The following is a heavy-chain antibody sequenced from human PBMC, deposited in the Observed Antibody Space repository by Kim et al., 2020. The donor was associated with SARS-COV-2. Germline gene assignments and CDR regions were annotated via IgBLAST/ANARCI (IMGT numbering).Heavy chain of an antibody. V-gene: IGHV4-4*02. CDR1: GGSISSSNW. J-gene: IGHJ6*02. CDR2: IYHSGST. D-gene: IGHD6-19*01. CDR3: ASDGGVAVAGTSIRCYYYGMDV. Sequence: SETLSLTCAVSGGSISSSNWWSWVRQPPGKGLEWCGEIYHSGSTNYNPSLMSRVTITVDKSKNQFSLKLRSVTAADTAVYYCASDGGVAVAGTSIRCYYYGMDVWGQGTMVTVSS.